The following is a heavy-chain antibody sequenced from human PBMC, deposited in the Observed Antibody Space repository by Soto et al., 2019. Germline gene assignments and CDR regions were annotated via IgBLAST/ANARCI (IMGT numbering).Heavy chain of an antibody. CDR2: ISGSGGST. CDR3: ARVIWSGHLTSDL. J-gene: IGHJ5*02. Sequence: GGSLRLSCAASGFTFSSYAMSWVRQAPGKGLEWVSAISGSGGSTYYADSVKGRFTISRDNSKNTLYLQMNSLRDEDTAVYYCARVIWSGHLTSDLWGQGTQVTVSS. CDR1: GFTFSSYA. V-gene: IGHV3-23*01. D-gene: IGHD3-3*01.